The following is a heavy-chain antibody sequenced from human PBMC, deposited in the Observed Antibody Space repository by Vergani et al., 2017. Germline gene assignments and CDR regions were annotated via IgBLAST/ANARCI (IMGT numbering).Heavy chain of an antibody. D-gene: IGHD4-17*01. J-gene: IGHJ3*02. CDR3: ARGSTVTTFIDAFDI. CDR2: IYTSGST. CDR1: GGSISSYY. Sequence: QVQLQESGPGLVKPSETLSLTCTVSGGSISSYYWSWIRQPAGKGLEWIGRIYTSGSTNYNPSLKSRVTMSVDTSKNQFSLKLSSVTAADTAVYYCARGSTVTTFIDAFDIWGQGTMVTVSS. V-gene: IGHV4-4*07.